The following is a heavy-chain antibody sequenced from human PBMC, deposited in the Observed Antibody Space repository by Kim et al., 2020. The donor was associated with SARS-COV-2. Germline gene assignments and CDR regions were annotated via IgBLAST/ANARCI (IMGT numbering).Heavy chain of an antibody. J-gene: IGHJ4*02. CDR1: GFTFSSYA. Sequence: GGSLRLSCSASGFTFSSYAMHWVRQAPGKGLEYVSAISSNGGSTYYADSVKGRFTISRDNSKNTLYLQMSSLRAEDTAVYYCVKGHLYDSSGYYFDYFDYWGQGTLVTVSS. V-gene: IGHV3-64D*09. CDR2: ISSNGGST. CDR3: VKGHLYDSSGYYFDYFDY. D-gene: IGHD3-22*01.